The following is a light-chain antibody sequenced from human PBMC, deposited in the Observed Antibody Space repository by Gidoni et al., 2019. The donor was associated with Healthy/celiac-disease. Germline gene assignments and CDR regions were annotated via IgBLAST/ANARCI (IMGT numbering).Light chain of an antibody. V-gene: IGKV3-20*01. CDR2: GAS. J-gene: IGKJ4*01. Sequence: MVLTQSPGTLSLSPGERATLSCRASQSVSSSYLAWYQQKPGQAPRLLIDGASSRATGIPDRFSGSGSGTDFTLTISRLEPEDFAVYYCQQYGSAALTFGGGTKVEIK. CDR3: QQYGSAALT. CDR1: QSVSSSY.